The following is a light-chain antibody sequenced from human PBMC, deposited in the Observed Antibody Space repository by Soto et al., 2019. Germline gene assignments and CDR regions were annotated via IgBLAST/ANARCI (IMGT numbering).Light chain of an antibody. CDR3: SSYTSSSTLDV. CDR2: EVT. Sequence: QSVLTQPASVSGSPGQSITISCSGTSSDVGGYNYVSWYQQHPGKAPKLMIYEVTNRPSGVSNRFSGSKSGNTASLTISGLQAEDEADYYCSSYTSSSTLDVFGYGTKVTVL. J-gene: IGLJ1*01. V-gene: IGLV2-14*01. CDR1: SSDVGGYNY.